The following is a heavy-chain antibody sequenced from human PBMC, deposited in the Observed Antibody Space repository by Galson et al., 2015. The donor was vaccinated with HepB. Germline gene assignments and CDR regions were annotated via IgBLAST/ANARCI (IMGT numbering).Heavy chain of an antibody. V-gene: IGHV3-23*01. Sequence: SLRLSCAASGFTFSSYWMHWVRQAPGKGLEWVSTIGGSGRNRYYSESVKGRFTISRDNSKNTLYLQTNSLRAEDTATYYCAKGRQSLTSCLDYWGQGILVTVSS. J-gene: IGHJ4*02. D-gene: IGHD2-2*01. CDR3: AKGRQSLTSCLDY. CDR2: IGGSGRNR. CDR1: GFTFSSYW.